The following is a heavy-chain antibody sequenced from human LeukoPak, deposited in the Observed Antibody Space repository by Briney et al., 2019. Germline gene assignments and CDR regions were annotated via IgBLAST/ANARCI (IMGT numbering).Heavy chain of an antibody. CDR3: ARDVPPSYPSPMDV. Sequence: GRTLRLSCAASGFTFRNYGMHWVRQAPGKGLEWVAGIWFGGSNKYYADSVKGRFTISRDNSENTLYLQINSLMAEDTAVYYCARDVPPSYPSPMDVWGKGTTVTVSS. CDR1: GFTFRNYG. D-gene: IGHD2-2*01. V-gene: IGHV3-33*01. CDR2: IWFGGSNK. J-gene: IGHJ6*03.